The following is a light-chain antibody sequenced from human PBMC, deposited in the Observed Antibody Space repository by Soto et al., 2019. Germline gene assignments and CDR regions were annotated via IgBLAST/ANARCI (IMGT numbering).Light chain of an antibody. J-gene: IGKJ1*01. Sequence: EIVLTQSPGTLSLSPGERATFSCRASQSVSSSYIAWYQQKRGQAPRRLIYGAYIRATGIPDRFSGSGSGTDFTLTIRRLEPEDFAVYYCQQYDNSLWTFGQGTKVDIK. V-gene: IGKV3-20*01. CDR2: GAY. CDR1: QSVSSSY. CDR3: QQYDNSLWT.